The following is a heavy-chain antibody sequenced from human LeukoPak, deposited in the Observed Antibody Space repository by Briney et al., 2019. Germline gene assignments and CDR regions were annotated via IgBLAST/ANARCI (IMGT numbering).Heavy chain of an antibody. V-gene: IGHV1-18*01. Sequence: ASVKVSCKASGYTFTSYCISWVRQAPGQGLEGMGWISAYNGNTNYAQKLQGRGTMTTDTSTSTDYMELRSLRSDDTAVYYCASTYCSSTSCYTGFDYWGQGTLVTVSS. CDR2: ISAYNGNT. CDR3: ASTYCSSTSCYTGFDY. J-gene: IGHJ4*02. CDR1: GYTFTSYC. D-gene: IGHD2-2*02.